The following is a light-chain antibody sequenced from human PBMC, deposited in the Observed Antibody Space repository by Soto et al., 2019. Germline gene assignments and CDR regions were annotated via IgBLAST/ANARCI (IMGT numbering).Light chain of an antibody. CDR3: QQYNSYSMT. J-gene: IGKJ1*01. V-gene: IGKV1-5*03. CDR2: KAS. CDR1: QSISSW. Sequence: DIQMTQSPSTLSASVGDRVTITCRASQSISSWLAWYQQKPGKAPKLLIYKASSLESGVPSRFSGSGSGTEVTLTISSLQPDDFATYSCQQYNSYSMTFGQGTKVEIK.